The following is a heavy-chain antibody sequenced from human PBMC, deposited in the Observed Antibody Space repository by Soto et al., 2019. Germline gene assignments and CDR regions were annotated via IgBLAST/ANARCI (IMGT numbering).Heavy chain of an antibody. D-gene: IGHD3-16*01. Sequence: QVQLQQWGAGLSKPSETLSLTCAVYGGSFSGYYWSWIRQPPGKGLEWIGEINHSGGTNSNPSLKSRVTISVDTSKNQFSLKLSSVTAADTAVYYCARVSRGSRGWFDPWGQGTLVTVSS. CDR2: INHSGGT. J-gene: IGHJ5*02. V-gene: IGHV4-34*01. CDR3: ARVSRGSRGWFDP. CDR1: GGSFSGYY.